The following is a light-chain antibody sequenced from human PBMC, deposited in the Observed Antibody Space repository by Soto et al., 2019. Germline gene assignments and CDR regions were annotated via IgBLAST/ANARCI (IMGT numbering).Light chain of an antibody. V-gene: IGKV3-11*01. Sequence: EIGLTQSPATRSLSPGKRATLSCRASQSFSSYLACYQQKPGQAPRLLIYDASSRATGIPARFSGSGSGTDFTLTISSLEPEDFAVYYCQQRSNWLTFGGGTKVEIK. CDR2: DAS. CDR1: QSFSSY. J-gene: IGKJ4*01. CDR3: QQRSNWLT.